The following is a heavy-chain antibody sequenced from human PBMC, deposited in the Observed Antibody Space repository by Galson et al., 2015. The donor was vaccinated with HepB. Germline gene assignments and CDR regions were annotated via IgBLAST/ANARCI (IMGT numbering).Heavy chain of an antibody. CDR1: GFTFSSYW. D-gene: IGHD3-22*01. J-gene: IGHJ6*02. CDR3: ARVDYYDALLYYYYGMDV. CDR2: IKQDGSEK. Sequence: LRLSCAASGFTFSSYWMSWVRQAPGKGLEWVANIKQDGSEKYYVDSVKGRFTISRDNAKNSLYLQMNSLRAEDTAVYYCARVDYYDALLYYYYGMDVWGQGTTVTVSS. V-gene: IGHV3-7*03.